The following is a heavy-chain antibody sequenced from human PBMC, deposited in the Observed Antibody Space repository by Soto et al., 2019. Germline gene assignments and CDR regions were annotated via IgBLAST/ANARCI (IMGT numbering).Heavy chain of an antibody. CDR2: ITGVNT. D-gene: IGHD3-3*01. V-gene: IGHV3-23*01. CDR1: GFTFATYG. CDR3: AKDKERGGYDSDFDS. Sequence: EVQLLESGGGLIQPGGSLRLSCGASGFTFATYGMGWVRGAPGKGREGVSTITGVNTYYAASVRGRFTISRDNSKNTRYLQMSSLGAEDTALYYCAKDKERGGYDSDFDSWGQGTLVTVSS. J-gene: IGHJ4*02.